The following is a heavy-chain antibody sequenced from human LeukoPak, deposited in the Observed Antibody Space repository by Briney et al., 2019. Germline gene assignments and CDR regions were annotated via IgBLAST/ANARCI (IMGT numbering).Heavy chain of an antibody. V-gene: IGHV6-1*01. CDR1: GDIVSSNRAA. J-gene: IGHJ3*02. CDR3: ARDQGRHAFDI. Sequence: SQTLSLTCALSGDIVSSNRAAWHWTRQSPSRGLERMGRTYYRSKWYNDYEVSVKSRITINPDTSKNQFSLQLNSVTPEDTAVYYCARDQGRHAFDIWGQGTMVTVSS. CDR2: TYYRSKWYN.